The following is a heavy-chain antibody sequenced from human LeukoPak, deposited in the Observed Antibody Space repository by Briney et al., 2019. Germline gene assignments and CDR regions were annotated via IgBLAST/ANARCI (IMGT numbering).Heavy chain of an antibody. Sequence: GGSLRLSCAASGFTFSEYYIIWIRQSPGKGLEWVLHICSGGRLMQYTDSVRGRFTITRDNAKNFMYLQMNSLNPEDTAVYYCARDTNNGLDVWGRGTTVTVS. V-gene: IGHV3-11*01. D-gene: IGHD1-20*01. J-gene: IGHJ6*02. CDR2: ICSGGRLM. CDR1: GFTFSEYY. CDR3: ARDTNNGLDV.